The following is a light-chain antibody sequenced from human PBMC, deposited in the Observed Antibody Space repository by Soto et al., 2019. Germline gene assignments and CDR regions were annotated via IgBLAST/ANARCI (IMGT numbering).Light chain of an antibody. J-gene: IGKJ4*02. CDR3: MKGTHWPPT. Sequence: SRRSLSASLETAGSISCRCSQSLVSSDGNTYLNWFQQRTGQYTRRIIYKVSNRESGVQDRFSGSESGTDFTLKISRVQAEEVGVYYCMKGTHWPPTVGRGTKLENK. CDR2: KVS. V-gene: IGKV2-30*01. CDR1: QSLVSSDGNTY.